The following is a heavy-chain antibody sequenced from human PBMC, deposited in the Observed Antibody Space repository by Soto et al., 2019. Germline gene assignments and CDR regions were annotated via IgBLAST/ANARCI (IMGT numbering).Heavy chain of an antibody. CDR3: AKEGPITNWYFDY. D-gene: IGHD1-1*01. CDR2: ISYDGNVA. J-gene: IGHJ4*02. CDR1: GFTFSNYG. V-gene: IGHV3-30*18. Sequence: QVQLVESEGGVVQPGRSLRLSYTASGFTFSNYGMHWVRQAPGKGLEWVTVISYDGNVAYYSDSVKGRFTSSRDNSKNTLYLQMNSLRTDDTAVYYFAKEGPITNWYFDYWGQGTLVTVSS.